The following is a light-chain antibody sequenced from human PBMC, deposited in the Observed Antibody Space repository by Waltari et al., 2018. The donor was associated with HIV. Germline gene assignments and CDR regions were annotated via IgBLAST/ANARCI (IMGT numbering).Light chain of an antibody. J-gene: IGLJ3*02. CDR1: SRDVGDLNF. CDR3: TSYASITSWV. Sequence: QSALTQPASVSGSPGQSFTISCTGTSRDVGDLNFVPWYQQPPGKAPKLMIYDVSHRSSVIPDRFSGSKSDNTASLTISGLQAEDEADYYCTSYASITSWVFGGGTKVTVL. V-gene: IGLV2-14*03. CDR2: DVS.